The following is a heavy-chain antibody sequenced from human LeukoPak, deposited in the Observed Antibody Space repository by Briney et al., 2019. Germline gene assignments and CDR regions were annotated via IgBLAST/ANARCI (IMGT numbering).Heavy chain of an antibody. V-gene: IGHV3-23*01. CDR3: ARDLREWLRSYYYFDY. Sequence: QTGGSLRLSCAASGFTFSSFAMTWVRQAPGKGLEWVSGFDGNGPNTYYADSVKGRWTISRDNSRNTLYLEMNSLRAEDTAVYYCARDLREWLRSYYYFDYWGQGTLVTVSS. D-gene: IGHD5-12*01. CDR1: GFTFSSFA. CDR2: FDGNGPNT. J-gene: IGHJ4*02.